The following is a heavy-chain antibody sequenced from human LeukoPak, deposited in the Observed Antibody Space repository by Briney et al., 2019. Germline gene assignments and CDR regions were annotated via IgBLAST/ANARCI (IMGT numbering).Heavy chain of an antibody. CDR2: IYYSGST. J-gene: IGHJ6*02. V-gene: IGHV4-59*02. Sequence: YPSETLSLTCTVSGGSVSSYYWSWIRQPPGRGLEWIGYIYYSGSTNYNPSLKSRVTISVDTSKNQFSLKLSSVTAADTAVYYCARGFAVWLRLRYYYYGMDVWGQGTTVTVSS. CDR3: ARGFAVWLRLRYYYYGMDV. D-gene: IGHD5-12*01. CDR1: GGSVSSYY.